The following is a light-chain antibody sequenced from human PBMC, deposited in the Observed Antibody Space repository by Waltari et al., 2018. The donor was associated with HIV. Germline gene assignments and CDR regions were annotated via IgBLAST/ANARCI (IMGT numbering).Light chain of an antibody. V-gene: IGLV2-8*01. Sequence: QSALTQPPSASGSPGQSVTISCTGTSSDVGGYNYVSWYQQHPGKAPKLMIYEVSKRPSGVPDRFLGSKAGKTASLTVSGLQAEDEADYYCSSYAGSNILFGGGTKLTVL. J-gene: IGLJ2*01. CDR1: SSDVGGYNY. CDR2: EVS. CDR3: SSYAGSNIL.